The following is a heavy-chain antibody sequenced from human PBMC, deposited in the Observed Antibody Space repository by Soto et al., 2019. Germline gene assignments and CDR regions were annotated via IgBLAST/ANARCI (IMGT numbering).Heavy chain of an antibody. D-gene: IGHD1-26*01. CDR2: MHHSGST. CDR3: ARVVGSGVLVTPGWFDP. Sequence: LSLTCVVSGGSIRSSNWWSWVRQSPGKGLEWIGEMHHSGSTNYNPSLKSRVTISVDKSKNQFSVRLSSVTAADTAVYYCARVVGSGVLVTPGWFDPWGQGMLVTSPQ. J-gene: IGHJ5*02. V-gene: IGHV4-4*02. CDR1: GGSIRSSNW.